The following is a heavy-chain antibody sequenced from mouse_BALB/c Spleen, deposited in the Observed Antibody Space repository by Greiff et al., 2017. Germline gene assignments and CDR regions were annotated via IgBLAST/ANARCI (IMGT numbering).Heavy chain of an antibody. V-gene: IGHV1-15*01. D-gene: IGHD1-3*01. CDR3: TREGDNDYGYFDV. CDR1: GYTFTDYE. Sequence: VQLQESGPELVRPGASVTLSCKASGYTFTDYEMHWVKQTPVHGLEWIGAIDPETGGTAYNQKFKGKATLTADKSSSTAYMELRSLTSEDSAVYYCTREGDNDYGYFDVWGAGTTVTVSS. CDR2: IDPETGGT. J-gene: IGHJ1*01.